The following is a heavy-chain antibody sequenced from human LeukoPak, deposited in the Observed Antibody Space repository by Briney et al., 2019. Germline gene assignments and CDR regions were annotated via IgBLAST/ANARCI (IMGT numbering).Heavy chain of an antibody. Sequence: GGSLRLSCAASGFTFSSYWMSWVRQAPGKGLEWVANIKQDGSEKYYMDSVKGRFTISRDNAKNSLYLQMNSLRAEDTAVYYCARGSSSGWSGDAFDIWGQGTMVTVSS. CDR1: GFTFSSYW. CDR3: ARGSSSGWSGDAFDI. J-gene: IGHJ3*02. V-gene: IGHV3-7*04. D-gene: IGHD6-19*01. CDR2: IKQDGSEK.